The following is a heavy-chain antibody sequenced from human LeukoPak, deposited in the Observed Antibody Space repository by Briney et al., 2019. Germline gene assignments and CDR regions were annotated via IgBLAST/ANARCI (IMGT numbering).Heavy chain of an antibody. J-gene: IGHJ4*02. D-gene: IGHD3-3*01. V-gene: IGHV3-74*01. CDR1: GFTFSSYW. CDR3: ARDTVGYYDFWSGYSGYFDY. Sequence: GGSLRLSCAASGFTFSSYWVHWVRQAPGKGLVWVSRINSDGSSTSYADSVKGRFTISRDNAKNTLYLQVNSLRAEDTAVYYCARDTVGYYDFWSGYSGYFDYWGQGTLVTVSS. CDR2: INSDGSST.